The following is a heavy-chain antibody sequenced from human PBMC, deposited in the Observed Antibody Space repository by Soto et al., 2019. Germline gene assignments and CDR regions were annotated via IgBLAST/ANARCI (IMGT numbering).Heavy chain of an antibody. Sequence: GGSLRLSCTGSGFTFSSSTMTWVRQGPGKGLEWVSSISSSSSYIYFADSLKGRFTISRDNAKNSLYLQMNSLRAEDTAVYYCTRDIGEMSAVWGQGTQVTVSS. V-gene: IGHV3-21*06. CDR3: TRDIGEMSAV. D-gene: IGHD3-10*01. J-gene: IGHJ4*02. CDR1: GFTFSSST. CDR2: ISSSSSYI.